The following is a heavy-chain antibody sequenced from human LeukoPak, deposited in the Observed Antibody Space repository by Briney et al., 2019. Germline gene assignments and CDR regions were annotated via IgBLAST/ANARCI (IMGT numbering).Heavy chain of an antibody. CDR1: GFTFSDYY. J-gene: IGHJ4*02. Sequence: GGSLRLSCAASGFTFSDYYMSWIRQAPGKGLEWVSYISSSGSTIYYADSVKGRFTISRDNAKNSLYLQMNSLRAEDTAVYYCAREQQLVRDIYFDYWGQGTLVTVSS. V-gene: IGHV3-11*01. CDR3: AREQQLVRDIYFDY. D-gene: IGHD6-13*01. CDR2: ISSSGSTI.